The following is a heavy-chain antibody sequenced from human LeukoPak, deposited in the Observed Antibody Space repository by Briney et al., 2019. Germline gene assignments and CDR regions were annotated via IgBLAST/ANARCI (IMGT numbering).Heavy chain of an antibody. CDR2: IRYDGCNK. V-gene: IGHV3-30*02. J-gene: IGHJ6*02. CDR3: AKDLVVGDYVVDYYYGMDV. Sequence: GGSLRLSCAASGFTFSSYGMHWVRQAPGKGLEWVAFIRYDGCNKYYADSVKGRFTISRDNSKNTLYLQMNSLRAEDTAVYYCAKDLVVGDYVVDYYYGMDVWGQGTTVTVSS. D-gene: IGHD4-17*01. CDR1: GFTFSSYG.